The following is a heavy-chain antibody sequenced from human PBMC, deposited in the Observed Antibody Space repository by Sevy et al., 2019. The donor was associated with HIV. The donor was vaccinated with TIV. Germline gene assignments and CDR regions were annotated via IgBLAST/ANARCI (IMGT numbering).Heavy chain of an antibody. D-gene: IGHD1-26*01. CDR3: ARPTPRIAPSSAAFFDY. J-gene: IGHJ4*02. CDR1: GFTFSSFA. Sequence: GESLKISCAASGFTFSSFAMSCVRHIPGKGLEWVSTINGRGGSAYYADSVKGRFTLSRDNSNNTVFLQMNRLRDEDTAVYYCARPTPRIAPSSAAFFDYWGQGTLVTVSS. V-gene: IGHV3-23*01. CDR2: INGRGGSA.